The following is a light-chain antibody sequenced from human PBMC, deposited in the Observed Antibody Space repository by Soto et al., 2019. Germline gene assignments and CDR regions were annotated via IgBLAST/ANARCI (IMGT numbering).Light chain of an antibody. J-gene: IGKJ1*01. CDR3: QQYNSYPWT. Sequence: DIQMTQSPSTLSASVGDRVTITCRASQSINRRLAWYQQKPGKAPNLLIYDASTLESGVPARFSGGDSGTEFTFTIISMQPDDFSTFYCQQYNSYPWTFGQGTKEAIK. CDR1: QSINRR. CDR2: DAS. V-gene: IGKV1-5*01.